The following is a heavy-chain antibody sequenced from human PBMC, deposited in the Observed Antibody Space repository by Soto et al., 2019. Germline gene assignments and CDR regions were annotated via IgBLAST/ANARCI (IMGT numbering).Heavy chain of an antibody. CDR3: ARGEVVPAAMGGFDY. CDR1: GFTFSSYA. J-gene: IGHJ4*02. CDR2: ISYDGSNK. D-gene: IGHD2-2*01. Sequence: PGGSLGLACAASGFTFSSYAMDGVRQAPGKGLEWVAVISYDGSNKYYADSVKGRFTISRDNSKNTLYLQMNSLRAEDTAVYYCARGEVVPAAMGGFDYWGQGTLVTVSS. V-gene: IGHV3-30-3*01.